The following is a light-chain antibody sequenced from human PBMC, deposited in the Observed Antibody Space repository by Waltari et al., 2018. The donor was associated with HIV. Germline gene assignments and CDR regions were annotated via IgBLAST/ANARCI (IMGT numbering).Light chain of an antibody. J-gene: IGLJ3*02. V-gene: IGLV3-21*02. Sequence: SYVLTQPPSVSVAPGQTARIACGGDYIGSKNVHWYQQKPGQAPVLVVYDDSDRPSGIPERFSGSNSGNTATLTISRVEAGDEADYYCHVWDNIFDHEVFGGGTKLTVL. CDR2: DDS. CDR3: HVWDNIFDHEV. CDR1: YIGSKN.